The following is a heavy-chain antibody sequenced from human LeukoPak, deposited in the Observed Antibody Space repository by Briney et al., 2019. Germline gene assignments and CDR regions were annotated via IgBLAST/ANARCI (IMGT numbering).Heavy chain of an antibody. CDR1: GGSFSGYY. V-gene: IGHV4-34*01. Sequence: SETLSLTCAVYGGSFSGYYWSWIRQPPGKGLEWIGSIYYSGSTYYNPSLKSRVTISVDTSKNQFSLKLSSVTAADTAVYYCARMAGGYSYGYFDYWGQGTLVTVSS. CDR3: ARMAGGYSYGYFDY. CDR2: IYYSGST. D-gene: IGHD5-18*01. J-gene: IGHJ4*02.